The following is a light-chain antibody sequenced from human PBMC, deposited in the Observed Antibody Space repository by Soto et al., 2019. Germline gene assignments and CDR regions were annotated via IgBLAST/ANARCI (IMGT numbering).Light chain of an antibody. Sequence: DIQMTQSPSSVSASVGDRVTITCRASQDISGWLAWFQQKPGKAPNLLIYAASILQSGVPSRFSGSGSGTDFTLTITYLQPEECATYYCQQANSFPWTFGQGTKVEL. CDR3: QQANSFPWT. J-gene: IGKJ1*01. CDR1: QDISGW. V-gene: IGKV1D-12*01. CDR2: AAS.